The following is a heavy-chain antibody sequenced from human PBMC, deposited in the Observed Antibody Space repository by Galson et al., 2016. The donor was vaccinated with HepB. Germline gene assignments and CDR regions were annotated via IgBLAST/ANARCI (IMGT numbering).Heavy chain of an antibody. Sequence: TLSPSCTVSGGSISSGGYYWSWIRQQPGKGLEWIGYVYDCGSTYYNPSRKSRITSSLDTSKHQFSLKLRSVTDADTAAYYCARATRGKGQYSSRFYYYGMDVWGQGTTVTVSS. D-gene: IGHD2-2*01. CDR2: VYDCGST. V-gene: IGHV4-31*03. J-gene: IGHJ6*02. CDR1: GGSISSGGYY. CDR3: ARATRGKGQYSSRFYYYGMDV.